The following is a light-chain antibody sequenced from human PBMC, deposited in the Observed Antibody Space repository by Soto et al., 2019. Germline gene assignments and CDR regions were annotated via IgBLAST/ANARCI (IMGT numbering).Light chain of an antibody. CDR2: THD. J-gene: IGLJ1*01. V-gene: IGLV1-44*01. CDR1: SSNIERNT. Sequence: QSVLTQPPPASGTPGQRVTISCSGRSSNIERNTVHWYQQLPGTAPKVLIYTHDKRPSGGPARFSDSNSDTSASLDSTGLQSDDEAGYQRTAWDDSLKGHVFGNGTKVTVL. CDR3: TAWDDSLKGHV.